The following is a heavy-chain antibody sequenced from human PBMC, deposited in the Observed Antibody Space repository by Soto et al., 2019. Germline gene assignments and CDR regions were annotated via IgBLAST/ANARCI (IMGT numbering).Heavy chain of an antibody. CDR2: ISAYNGDT. D-gene: IGHD6-6*01. V-gene: IGHV1-18*04. CDR1: GYTFTSFG. J-gene: IGHJ5*02. Sequence: ASVKVSCKASGYTFTSFGITWVRQAPGQDLEWMGWISAYNGDTNYAPRLQGRVTVTTDTSTTTVYMELKNLKSDDTAVYYCARDQEYSTSGLYWFDLWGQGTLVTVS. CDR3: ARDQEYSTSGLYWFDL.